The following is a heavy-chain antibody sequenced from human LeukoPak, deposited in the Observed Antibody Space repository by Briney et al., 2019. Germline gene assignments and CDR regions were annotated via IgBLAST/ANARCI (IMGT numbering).Heavy chain of an antibody. CDR3: AKAGAAAGTGYYYYYMDV. J-gene: IGHJ6*03. V-gene: IGHV3-30*18. CDR1: GFTFSSYG. Sequence: GRSLRLSCAASGFTFSSYGMHWVRQAPGKGLEWVAVISYDGSNKYYADSVKGRFTISRDNSKNTLYLQMNSLRAEDTAVYYCAKAGAAAGTGYYYYYMDVWGKGTTVTVSS. CDR2: ISYDGSNK. D-gene: IGHD6-13*01.